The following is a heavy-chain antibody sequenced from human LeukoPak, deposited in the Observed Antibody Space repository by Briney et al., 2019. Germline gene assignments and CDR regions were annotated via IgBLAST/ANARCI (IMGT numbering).Heavy chain of an antibody. CDR3: ARAGYCNGGSCNGSDY. Sequence: GRSMRLSCAASGFTFSSYGMHWVRQAPGKGLEWVAAIWYDGSIQYYADSVKGRFTISRDNSKNTQYLQMDSLRAEDTAVYYCARAGYCNGGSCNGSDYWGQGTLVSVSS. CDR1: GFTFSSYG. V-gene: IGHV3-33*01. D-gene: IGHD2-15*01. CDR2: IWYDGSIQ. J-gene: IGHJ4*02.